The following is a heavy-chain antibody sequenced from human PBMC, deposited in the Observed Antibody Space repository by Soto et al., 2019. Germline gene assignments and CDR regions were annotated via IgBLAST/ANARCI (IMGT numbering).Heavy chain of an antibody. V-gene: IGHV4-34*01. J-gene: IGHJ4*02. CDR3: ARGVGYCSGGKCNSPGCYFDY. CDR2: ISHRGVT. CDR1: GGXFSGYY. D-gene: IGHD2-15*01. Sequence: PSQTLSLTCAVYGGXFSGYYWSWIRRPPGKGLEWIGEISHRGVTNYSPSLKSRVTMSVDTSKNQFSLRLSSVTAADTAMYYCARGVGYCSGGKCNSPGCYFDYWGQGIQVNVSS.